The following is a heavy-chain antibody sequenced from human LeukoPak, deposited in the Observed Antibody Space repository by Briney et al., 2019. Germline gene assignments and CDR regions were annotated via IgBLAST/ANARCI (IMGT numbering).Heavy chain of an antibody. V-gene: IGHV3-23*01. J-gene: IGHJ6*03. Sequence: PGGSLRLSCTGSAFNLGRFAMTWVRQAPGKGLGWVSSLSGSGRDTYYADSVKGRFTISRDSSKSTLFLRMNSLRVEDTAVYYCAKVRPGYSHYFYFMDVWAEGTTVTVSS. CDR2: LSGSGRDT. D-gene: IGHD5-18*01. CDR1: AFNLGRFA. CDR3: AKVRPGYSHYFYFMDV.